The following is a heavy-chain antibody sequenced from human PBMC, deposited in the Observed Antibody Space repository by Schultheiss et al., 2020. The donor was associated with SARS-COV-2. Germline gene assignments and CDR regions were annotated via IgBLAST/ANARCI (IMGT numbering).Heavy chain of an antibody. J-gene: IGHJ6*02. V-gene: IGHV4-34*01. D-gene: IGHD3-10*01. CDR3: ARARTWFGTYGMDV. CDR1: GGSFSGYY. Sequence: SETLSLTCAVYGGSFSGYYWSWIRQPPGKGLEWIGEINHSGSTNYNPSLKSRVTISVDTSKNQFSLKLSSVTAADTAVYYCARARTWFGTYGMDVWGQGTTVTVSS. CDR2: INHSGST.